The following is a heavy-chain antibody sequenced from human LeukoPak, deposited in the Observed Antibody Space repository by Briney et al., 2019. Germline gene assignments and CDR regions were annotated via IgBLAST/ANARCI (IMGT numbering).Heavy chain of an antibody. J-gene: IGHJ2*01. CDR2: IIPIFGTA. D-gene: IGHD2-8*01. Sequence: SVKVSCKASGYTFTGYYMHWVRQAPGQGLEWMGGIIPIFGTANYAQKFQGRVTITADESTSTAYMELSSLRSEDTAVYYCARVRVSWWYFDLWGRGTLVTVSS. V-gene: IGHV1-69*13. CDR3: ARVRVSWWYFDL. CDR1: GYTFTGYY.